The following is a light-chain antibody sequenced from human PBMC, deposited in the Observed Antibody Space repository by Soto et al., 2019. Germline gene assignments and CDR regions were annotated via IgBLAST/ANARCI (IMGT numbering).Light chain of an antibody. CDR3: SSYTSSSTLYV. CDR1: SSDVGGYNY. CDR2: DVS. J-gene: IGLJ1*01. Sequence: QSVLTQPASVSGSPGQSITISCTGTSSDVGGYNYVSWYQQHPGKAPEFMIYDVSNRPSGVSNRFSGSKSGNTASLTISGLQAEDEADYYCSSYTSSSTLYVFGTGTKVTVL. V-gene: IGLV2-14*01.